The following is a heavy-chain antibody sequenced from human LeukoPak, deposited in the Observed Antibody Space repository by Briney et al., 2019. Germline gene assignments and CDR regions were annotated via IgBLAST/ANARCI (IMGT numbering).Heavy chain of an antibody. CDR3: ARAPKVWFGELLRPYWYFDL. CDR2: INTNTGNP. Sequence: EASVKVSCKASGYTFTGYAMNWVRQAPGQGLEWTGWINTNTGNPTYAQGFTGRFVFSLDTSVSTTYLQISSLKAEDTAVYYCARAPKVWFGELLRPYWYFDLWGRGTLVTVSS. D-gene: IGHD3-10*01. CDR1: GYTFTGYA. J-gene: IGHJ2*01. V-gene: IGHV7-4-1*02.